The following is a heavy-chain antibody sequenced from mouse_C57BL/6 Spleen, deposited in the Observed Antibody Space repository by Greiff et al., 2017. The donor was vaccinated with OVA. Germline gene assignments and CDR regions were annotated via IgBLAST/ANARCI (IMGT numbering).Heavy chain of an antibody. CDR1: GYTFTDYY. V-gene: IGHV1-76*01. J-gene: IGHJ3*01. Sequence: VQLQQSGAELVRPGASVKLSCKASGYTFTDYYINWVKQRPGQGLEWIARIYPGSGNTYYNEKFKGKATLTAEKSSSPAYMQLSSLTSEDSAVYFCASKAWFAYWGQGTLVTVSA. CDR2: IYPGSGNT. CDR3: ASKAWFAY.